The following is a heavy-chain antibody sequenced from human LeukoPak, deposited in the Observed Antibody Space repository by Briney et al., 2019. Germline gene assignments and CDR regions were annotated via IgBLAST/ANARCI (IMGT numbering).Heavy chain of an antibody. J-gene: IGHJ6*03. V-gene: IGHV1-2*02. Sequence: ASVKVSCKPSGYTFTGYYIQWVRQAPGQGLEWMGWINPNSGGTNYAPKFQGRVSMTRDTSISTAYMELSRLRSDDTAVYYCARGVVAATFYYYMDVWGKGTTVTVSS. CDR2: INPNSGGT. CDR3: ARGVVAATFYYYMDV. D-gene: IGHD2-15*01. CDR1: GYTFTGYY.